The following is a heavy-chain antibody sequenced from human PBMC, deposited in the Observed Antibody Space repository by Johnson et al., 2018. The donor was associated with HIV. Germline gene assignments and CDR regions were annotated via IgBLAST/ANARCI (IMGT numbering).Heavy chain of an antibody. Sequence: MQLVESGGGVVRPGGSLRLSCAASGFTFDDCGMSWVRQGPGKGLEWVSGINWNGGSTGYADSVKGRFTISRDNAKNSLYLQMNSLRAEDTALYYCARWIRYCGGDCYDVFDICGQGTKVTVSS. CDR3: ARWIRYCGGDCYDVFDI. D-gene: IGHD2-21*02. CDR1: GFTFDDCG. CDR2: INWNGGST. V-gene: IGHV3-20*04. J-gene: IGHJ3*02.